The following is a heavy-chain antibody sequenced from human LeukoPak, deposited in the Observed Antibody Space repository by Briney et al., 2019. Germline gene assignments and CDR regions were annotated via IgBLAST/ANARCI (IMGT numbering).Heavy chain of an antibody. V-gene: IGHV3-21*01. Sequence: GGSLKLSCTASGFSINSYDMNWVRQAPGKGLEWVSSISPKSDFIYYSDSVRGRFTISRDNADNSLYLQMNSLRAEDTAVYYCARADCSASTCYLRRSWFDPCGQGTLVTVSS. CDR1: GFSINSYD. D-gene: IGHD3-9*01. CDR3: ARADCSASTCYLRRSWFDP. J-gene: IGHJ5*02. CDR2: ISPKSDFI.